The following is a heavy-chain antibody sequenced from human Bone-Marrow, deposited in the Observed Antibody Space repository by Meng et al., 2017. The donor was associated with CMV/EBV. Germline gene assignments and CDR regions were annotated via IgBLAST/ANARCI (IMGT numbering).Heavy chain of an antibody. Sequence: GESLKISCAASGFTFSSYGMHWVRQAPGKGLEWVAVISYDGSNKYYADSVKGRFTISRDNSKNTLYLQMNSLRAEDTAVYYCARGGNDAYYYYYYGMDVWGQGTTVTVSS. D-gene: IGHD1-1*01. CDR2: ISYDGSNK. CDR3: ARGGNDAYYYYYYGMDV. V-gene: IGHV3-30*19. CDR1: GFTFSSYG. J-gene: IGHJ6*02.